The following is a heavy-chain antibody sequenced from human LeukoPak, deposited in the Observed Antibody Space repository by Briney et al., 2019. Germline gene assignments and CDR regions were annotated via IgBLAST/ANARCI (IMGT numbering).Heavy chain of an antibody. Sequence: GGSLRLSCAASGFTVSSNYMSWVRQAPGKGLEWVSVIYSGGSTYYADSVKGRFTISRGNSKNTLYLQMNSLRAEDTAVYYCARGYSSGWYVGGFDYWGQGTLVTVSS. CDR1: GFTVSSNY. D-gene: IGHD6-19*01. CDR2: IYSGGST. V-gene: IGHV3-53*01. J-gene: IGHJ4*02. CDR3: ARGYSSGWYVGGFDY.